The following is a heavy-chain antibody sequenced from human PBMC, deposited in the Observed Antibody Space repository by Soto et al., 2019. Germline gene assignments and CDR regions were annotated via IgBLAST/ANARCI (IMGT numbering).Heavy chain of an antibody. Sequence: GGSLRLSCAASGFSFTRHPMHWVRQTPGKGLEWAAVISYDGSNKYYADSVKGRFTISRDNSKNTLYLQMNSLRAEDTAVYYCEKVIFGVVFNYGMDVWGQGTTVTVSS. CDR2: ISYDGSNK. CDR3: EKVIFGVVFNYGMDV. CDR1: GFSFTRHP. V-gene: IGHV3-30*18. D-gene: IGHD3-3*01. J-gene: IGHJ6*02.